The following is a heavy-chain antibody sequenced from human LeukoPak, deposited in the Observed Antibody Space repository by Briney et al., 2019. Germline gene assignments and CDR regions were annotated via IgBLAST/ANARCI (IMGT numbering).Heavy chain of an antibody. CDR2: IKQDGSEK. CDR3: TRDQGWQQFDS. CDR1: GFTFSSYW. Sequence: GGSLRLSCAASGFTFSSYWMSWVRQAPGKGLEWVANIKQDGSEKYYVDSVRGRFTISRDNAKNSLYLQMNSLRDDDTAVYFCTRDQGWQQFDSWGQGTLVTVSS. J-gene: IGHJ4*02. D-gene: IGHD5-24*01. V-gene: IGHV3-7*01.